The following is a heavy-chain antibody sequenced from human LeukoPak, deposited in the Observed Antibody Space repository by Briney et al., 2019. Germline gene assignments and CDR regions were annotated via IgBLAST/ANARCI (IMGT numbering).Heavy chain of an antibody. J-gene: IGHJ4*02. CDR1: GFTFRRYT. D-gene: IGHD6-13*01. V-gene: IGHV3-21*01. CDR2: ISSNGYYI. Sequence: GESLRLSCTASGFTFRRYTINWVRQAPGKGLEWVSSISSNGYYIYYAVSLEGRFTISRDNAKNSLYLQMDGLRAEDTAMYYCAREGGTFSSNLDYFDLWGQGTLVTVPS. CDR3: AREGGTFSSNLDYFDL.